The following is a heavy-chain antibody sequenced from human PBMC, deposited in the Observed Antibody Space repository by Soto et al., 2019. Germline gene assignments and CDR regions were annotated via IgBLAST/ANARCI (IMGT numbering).Heavy chain of an antibody. J-gene: IGHJ6*02. D-gene: IGHD4-4*01. CDR2: IVPILGTA. V-gene: IGHV1-69*01. Sequence: QVQLVQSGAEVKKPGSSVKVSCKGSGGTFSNYAISWVRQAPGQGLEWMGGIVPILGTANYAQKFQGRVTFTADESTSRAYMELRSLRSEDTAMYYCARVVSNFLGVGMDVWGQGTTVTVSS. CDR1: GGTFSNYA. CDR3: ARVVSNFLGVGMDV.